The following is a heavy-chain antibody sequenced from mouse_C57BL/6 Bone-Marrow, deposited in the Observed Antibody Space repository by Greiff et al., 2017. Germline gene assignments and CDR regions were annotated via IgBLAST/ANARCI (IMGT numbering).Heavy chain of an antibody. CDR3: ARFEYYDSSYEFAY. CDR2: IDPFDSYT. Sequence: QVQLQQPGAELVKPGASVKLSCKASGYTFTTYWMQWLKQRPGQGLEWIGEIDPFDSYTNYNQKFKGKATLTVDTSSSTAYMQLSSLTSEDSAVYYCARFEYYDSSYEFAYWGQGTLVTVSA. J-gene: IGHJ3*01. CDR1: GYTFTTYW. V-gene: IGHV1-50*01. D-gene: IGHD1-1*01.